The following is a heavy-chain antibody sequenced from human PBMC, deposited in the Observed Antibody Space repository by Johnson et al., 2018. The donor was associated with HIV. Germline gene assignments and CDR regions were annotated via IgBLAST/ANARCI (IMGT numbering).Heavy chain of an antibody. V-gene: IGHV3-11*04. CDR1: GFTFSDYY. J-gene: IGHJ3*01. D-gene: IGHD2-21*01. Sequence: QMLLVESGGGLVQPGGSLRLSCAASGFTFSDYYMSWIRQAPGKGLEWVSYISSSGSTIYYADSVRGRFTISRDNAKYTVDLQMNSLRVEDTAVYYCAKVDCGGDTCAGYDPFDLWGQGTLVTVSS. CDR3: AKVDCGGDTCAGYDPFDL. CDR2: ISSSGSTI.